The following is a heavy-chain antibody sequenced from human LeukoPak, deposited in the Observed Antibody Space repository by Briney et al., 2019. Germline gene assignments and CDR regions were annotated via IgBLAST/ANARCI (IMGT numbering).Heavy chain of an antibody. D-gene: IGHD2-2*02. CDR1: GFTFSSYA. J-gene: IGHJ5*02. V-gene: IGHV3-23*01. Sequence: GGSLRLSCAASGFTFSSYAMSWVRQAPGKGLEWVSAISGSGGRTYYADSVKGRFTISRDNSKNTLYLKMNSLRAEDTAVYYCAKAVVPAAIKSWFDPWGQGTLVTVSS. CDR3: AKAVVPAAIKSWFDP. CDR2: ISGSGGRT.